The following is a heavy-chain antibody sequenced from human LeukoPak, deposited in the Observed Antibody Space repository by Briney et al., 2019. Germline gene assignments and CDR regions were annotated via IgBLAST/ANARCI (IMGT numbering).Heavy chain of an antibody. V-gene: IGHV1-2*02. D-gene: IGHD6-13*01. J-gene: IGHJ5*02. CDR2: INPNSGGT. CDR3: AGAWDSSSWYWFDP. Sequence: ASVKVSCKASGYTFTGYYMHWVRQAPGQGLEWMGWINPNSGGTNYAQKFQGRVTMTRDTSISTAYMELSRLRSDDTAVYYCAGAWDSSSWYWFDPWGQGTLVTVSS. CDR1: GYTFTGYY.